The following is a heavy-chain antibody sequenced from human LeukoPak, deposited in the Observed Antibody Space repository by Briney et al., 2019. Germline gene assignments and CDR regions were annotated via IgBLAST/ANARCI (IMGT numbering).Heavy chain of an antibody. CDR3: ARQAVDTAMVTSAFDI. J-gene: IGHJ3*02. Sequence: ASVKVSCKASGYTFTGYYMHWVRQAPGQGLEWMGWINPNSGGTNYAQKFQGWVTMTRDTSIGTAYMELSRLRSDDTAVYYCARQAVDTAMVTSAFDIWGQGTMVAVSS. CDR2: INPNSGGT. V-gene: IGHV1-2*04. CDR1: GYTFTGYY. D-gene: IGHD5-18*01.